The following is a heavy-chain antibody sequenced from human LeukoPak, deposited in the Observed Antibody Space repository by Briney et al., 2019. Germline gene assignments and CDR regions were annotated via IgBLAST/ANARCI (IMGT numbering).Heavy chain of an antibody. V-gene: IGHV5-51*01. CDR1: GYSFTSYW. CDR3: ARSLPLGELSFDTHSYYFDY. Sequence: GESLKISCKGSGYSFTSYWIGWVRQMPGKGLEWMGIIYPGDSDTRYSPSFQGQVTISADKSISTAYLQWSSLKASDTAMYYCARSLPLGELSFDTHSYYFDYWGQGTLVTVSS. J-gene: IGHJ4*02. D-gene: IGHD3-16*02. CDR2: IYPGDSDT.